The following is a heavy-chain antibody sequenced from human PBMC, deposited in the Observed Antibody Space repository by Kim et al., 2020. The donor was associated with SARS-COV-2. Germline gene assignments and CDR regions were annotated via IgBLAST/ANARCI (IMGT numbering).Heavy chain of an antibody. J-gene: IGHJ1*01. CDR1: GYTFTSYG. CDR2: ISAYNGNT. V-gene: IGHV1-18*01. CDR3: ARDEYSSSWYHPEYFQH. Sequence: ASVKVSCKASGYTFTSYGISWVRQAPGQGLEWMGWISAYNGNTNYAQKLQGRVTMTTDTSTSTAYMELRSLRSDDTAVYYCARDEYSSSWYHPEYFQHWGQGTLVTVSS. D-gene: IGHD6-13*01.